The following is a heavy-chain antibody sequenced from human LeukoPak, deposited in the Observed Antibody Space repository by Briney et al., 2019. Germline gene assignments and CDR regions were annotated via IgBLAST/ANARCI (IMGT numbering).Heavy chain of an antibody. D-gene: IGHD6-13*01. CDR2: INPNSGGT. CDR3: ARGAAPRPYCYMDV. V-gene: IGHV1-2*02. CDR1: GYTFTGYY. Sequence: GASVKVSCKASGYTFTGYYMHWVRQAPGQGLEWMGWINPNSGGTNCAQKFQGRVTMTRDTSISTAYMELRRLRSDDTAVYYCARGAAPRPYCYMDVWGKGTTVTISS. J-gene: IGHJ6*03.